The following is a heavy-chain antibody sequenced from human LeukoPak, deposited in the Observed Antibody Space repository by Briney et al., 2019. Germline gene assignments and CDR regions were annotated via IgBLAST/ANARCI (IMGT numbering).Heavy chain of an antibody. Sequence: ASVKVSCKASGYTFTGYYMHWGRHAPGHGHERMGCIKPHSVGTNYEQKFQGRVTMTRDTSINTADMELSRLRSDVTAVYDCARAGSITMVRGVMQYYFDYWGQGTLVTVSS. CDR3: ARAGSITMVRGVMQYYFDY. CDR2: IKPHSVGT. CDR1: GYTFTGYY. D-gene: IGHD3-10*01. J-gene: IGHJ4*02. V-gene: IGHV1-2*02.